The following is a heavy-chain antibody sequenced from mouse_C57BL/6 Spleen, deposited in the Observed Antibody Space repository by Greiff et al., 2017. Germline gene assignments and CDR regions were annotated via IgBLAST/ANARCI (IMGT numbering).Heavy chain of an antibody. CDR2: FYPGGGSI. CDR3: ARHEGDSNLYYFDY. CDR1: GYTFTEYT. J-gene: IGHJ2*01. D-gene: IGHD2-5*01. V-gene: IGHV1-62-2*01. Sequence: QVQLQQSGAELVQPGASVKLSCKASGYTFTEYTIPWVKQRSGQGLEWIGWFYPGGGSIKYNEKFKDKATLSADKSSSTVYMELSSLTAEDAAVYFGARHEGDSNLYYFDYWGQGTTLTVSS.